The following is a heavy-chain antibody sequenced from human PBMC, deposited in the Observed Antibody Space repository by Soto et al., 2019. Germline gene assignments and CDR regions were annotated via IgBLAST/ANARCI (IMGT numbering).Heavy chain of an antibody. CDR1: GYTFTGYF. D-gene: IGHD3-3*01. J-gene: IGHJ5*02. Sequence: ASVKVSGKASGYTFTGYFIHCVLQAPGQGLEWMGWINPNSGATKYAQKFQGRVTMTRDTSISTAYMELTLLRSDDTAIYYCARGGGTILAPLPWGEGTLVTVSS. CDR3: ARGGGTILAPLP. CDR2: INPNSGAT. V-gene: IGHV1-2*02.